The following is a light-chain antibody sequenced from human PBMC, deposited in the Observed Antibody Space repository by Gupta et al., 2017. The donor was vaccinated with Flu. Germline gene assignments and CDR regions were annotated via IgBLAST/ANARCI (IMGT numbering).Light chain of an antibody. Sequence: QSVFTQPPSVSAAPGQTVTISCTGSSSNIGNNYVSWYQQLPGTAPKLLIYDNNKRPSGMPDRFSGSKSGTSATLGITGLQTGDEADYYCGTWDSSLSAWVFGGGTKLTVL. J-gene: IGLJ3*02. V-gene: IGLV1-51*01. CDR1: SSNIGNNY. CDR3: GTWDSSLSAWV. CDR2: DNN.